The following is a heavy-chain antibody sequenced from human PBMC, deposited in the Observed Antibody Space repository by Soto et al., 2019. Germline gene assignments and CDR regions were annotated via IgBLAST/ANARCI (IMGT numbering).Heavy chain of an antibody. J-gene: IGHJ2*01. Sequence: KGLEWVSAIGGSGGSTYYADSVKGRFTISRDNSKNTLYLQMNSLRAEDTVFFFQAEDGIRDVRSVSAFLLNRSSDL. D-gene: IGHD3-10*02. CDR3: AEDGIRDVRSVSAFLLNRSSDL. V-gene: IGHV3-23*01. CDR2: IGGSGGST.